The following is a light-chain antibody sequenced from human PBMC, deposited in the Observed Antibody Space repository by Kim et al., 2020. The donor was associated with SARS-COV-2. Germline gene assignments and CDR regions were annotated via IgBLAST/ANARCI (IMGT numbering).Light chain of an antibody. CDR1: SRDVGGYGY. Sequence: GQSITISCAGTSRDVGGYGYVSWDQQHPGKAHKVIIYNVNDRPSGVSNRFSGSKSANTASLTISGLQVEDEADYYCSSYVITNTLVFGAGTKVTVL. CDR3: SSYVITNTLV. CDR2: NVN. V-gene: IGLV2-14*03. J-gene: IGLJ1*01.